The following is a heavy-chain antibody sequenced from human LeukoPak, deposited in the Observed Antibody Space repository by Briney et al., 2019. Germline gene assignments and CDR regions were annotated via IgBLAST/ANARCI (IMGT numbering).Heavy chain of an antibody. V-gene: IGHV4-59*01. J-gene: IGHJ5*02. CDR1: GGSISSYY. CDR3: AREYSSSDNWFDP. D-gene: IGHD6-6*01. CDR2: IYYGGST. Sequence: PSETLSLTCTVSGGSISSYYWSWIRQPPGKGLEWIGYIYYGGSTNYNPSLKSRVTISVDTSKNQFSLKLSSVTAADTAVYYCAREYSSSDNWFDPWGQGTLVTVSS.